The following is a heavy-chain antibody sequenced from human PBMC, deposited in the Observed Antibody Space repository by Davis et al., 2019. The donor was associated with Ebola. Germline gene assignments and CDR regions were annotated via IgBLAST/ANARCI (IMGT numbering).Heavy chain of an antibody. J-gene: IGHJ4*02. CDR2: ISSSGTTM. CDR1: GFTFSDYY. CDR3: ARAWTYAYDY. V-gene: IGHV3-11*01. Sequence: GESLKISCAASGFTFSDYYMNWIRQAPGKGLEWVSYISSSGTTMYYADSVKGRFTISRDNAKNSLYLQMDSLRAEDSAVYYCARAWTYAYDYWGQGTLVTVSS. D-gene: IGHD1-7*01.